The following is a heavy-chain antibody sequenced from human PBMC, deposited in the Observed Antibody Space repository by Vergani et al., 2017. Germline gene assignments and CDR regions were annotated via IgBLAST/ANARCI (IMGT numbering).Heavy chain of an antibody. CDR1: GFTFNSYG. CDR2: IRSDESRR. Sequence: QVQLVESGGGVVQPGGSLRLSCAASGFTFNSYGMHWVRRAQGKGLGGGASIRSDESRRYYGDSMEGPFTISRDNSKNTWYLQRKSRGPEDTAVYYCAKEGGGYCSGGTCYPEYWGQGTLVIVSS. V-gene: IGHV3-30*02. CDR3: AKEGGGYCSGGTCYPEY. D-gene: IGHD2-15*01. J-gene: IGHJ4*02.